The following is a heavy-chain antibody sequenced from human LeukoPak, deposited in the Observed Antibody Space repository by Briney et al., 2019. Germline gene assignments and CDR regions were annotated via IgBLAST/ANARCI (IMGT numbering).Heavy chain of an antibody. D-gene: IGHD6-13*01. CDR2: INPSGGST. J-gene: IGHJ3*02. V-gene: IGHV1-46*03. Sequence: GASVKVSCKASGYTFTSYYMHWVRQAPGQGLEWMGIINPSGGSTSYAQKFQGRVTMTRDTSTSTVYMELSSLRSEDTAVYYCAMAAAGALGAFDIWGQGTMVTVSS. CDR3: AMAAAGALGAFDI. CDR1: GYTFTSYY.